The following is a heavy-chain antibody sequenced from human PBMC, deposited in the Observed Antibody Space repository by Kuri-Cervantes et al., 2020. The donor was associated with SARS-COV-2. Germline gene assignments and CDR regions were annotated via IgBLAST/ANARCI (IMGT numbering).Heavy chain of an antibody. Sequence: ESLKISCTVSGGSISSYYWSWIRQPAGKGLEWIGSIYYSGSTYYNPSLKSRVTISADTSKNQFSLKLSSVTAADTAVYYCARDRYWGPQYYYYYMDVWGKGTTVTVSS. CDR2: IYYSGST. D-gene: IGHD7-27*01. CDR1: GGSISSYY. CDR3: ARDRYWGPQYYYYYMDV. V-gene: IGHV4-59*05. J-gene: IGHJ6*03.